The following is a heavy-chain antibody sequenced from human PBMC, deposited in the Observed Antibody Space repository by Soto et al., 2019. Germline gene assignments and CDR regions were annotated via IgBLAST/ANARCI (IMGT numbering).Heavy chain of an antibody. CDR2: ISPKFGRT. CDR1: DYIFLAYG. J-gene: IGHJ2*01. D-gene: IGHD2-15*01. V-gene: IGHV1-18*01. Sequence: QVQLVQSGPEVKKAGASVKVSCTAPTDYIFLAYGFDWVRQAPGQGLEWMGWISPKFGRTNYARTLQDRFTMTTDASTTSVSMELRDLRSDDTAVYYCARDDCNGGSCDGGHYLDLWGRGTPISVSS. CDR3: ARDDCNGGSCDGGHYLDL.